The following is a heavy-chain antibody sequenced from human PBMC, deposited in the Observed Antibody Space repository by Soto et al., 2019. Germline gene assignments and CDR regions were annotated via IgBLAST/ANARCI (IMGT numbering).Heavy chain of an antibody. CDR2: ISGSGGST. CDR3: TKSYGGKTGYFHH. CDR1: VFTFSSYA. D-gene: IGHD4-17*01. Sequence: GGSLRLSCAASVFTFSSYAMSLVRQARGKGLEWVSAISGSGGSTYYADSVKGRFTISRDNSKNTMYLQMNSLRAEDTAVYYCTKSYGGKTGYFHHWGQGTLVTVSS. J-gene: IGHJ1*01. V-gene: IGHV3-23*01.